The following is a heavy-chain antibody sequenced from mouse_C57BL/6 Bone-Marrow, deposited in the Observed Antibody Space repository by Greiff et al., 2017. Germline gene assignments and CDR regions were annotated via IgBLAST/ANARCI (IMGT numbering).Heavy chain of an antibody. CDR2: ISNLAYSI. J-gene: IGHJ4*01. V-gene: IGHV5-15*01. D-gene: IGHD1-1*01. CDR1: GFTFSDYG. Sequence: EVKVVESGGGLVQPGGSLKLSCAASGFTFSDYGMAWVRQAPRKGPEWVAFISNLAYSIYYADTVTGRFTISREIAKNTLYLDMSSLSSEDTAMYYCARQYYGSSSAMDYWGQGTSVTVSS. CDR3: ARQYYGSSSAMDY.